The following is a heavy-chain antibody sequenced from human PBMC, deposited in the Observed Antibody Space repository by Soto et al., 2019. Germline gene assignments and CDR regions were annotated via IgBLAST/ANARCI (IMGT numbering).Heavy chain of an antibody. Sequence: HPGGSLRLSCVGSEFTFSSYWMTWVRQAPGKGLEWVANINEEGGDEHYVDSVKGRFTISRDNAQNSLYLEMTSLRAEDAAVYYCARDSSPDCSSTRCYDAFDIWGQGTTVTV. CDR2: INEEGGDE. V-gene: IGHV3-7*04. CDR1: EFTFSSYW. D-gene: IGHD2-2*01. J-gene: IGHJ3*02. CDR3: ARDSSPDCSSTRCYDAFDI.